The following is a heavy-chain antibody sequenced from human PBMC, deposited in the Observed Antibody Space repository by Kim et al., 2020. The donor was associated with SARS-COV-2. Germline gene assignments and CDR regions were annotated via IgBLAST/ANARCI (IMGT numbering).Heavy chain of an antibody. D-gene: IGHD5-18*01. CDR3: ARHVDTEAFDY. Sequence: TYSADSVKGRFTISRDNSKNTLYLQMNSLRAEDTAVYYCARHVDTEAFDYWGQGTLVTVSS. V-gene: IGHV3-53*01. CDR2: T. J-gene: IGHJ4*02.